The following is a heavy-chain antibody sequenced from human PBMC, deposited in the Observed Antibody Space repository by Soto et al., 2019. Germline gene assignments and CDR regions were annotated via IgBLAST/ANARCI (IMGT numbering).Heavy chain of an antibody. Sequence: QVQLVESGGGVVQPGRSLRLSCAASGFTFSSYGMHWVRQAPGKGLEWVAVISYDGSNKYYADSVKGRFTISRDNSKNTLYLQMNSLRAEDTAVYYCAKDTVLQWELLYCPDYWGQGTLVTVSS. J-gene: IGHJ4*02. D-gene: IGHD1-26*01. V-gene: IGHV3-30*18. CDR3: AKDTVLQWELLYCPDY. CDR2: ISYDGSNK. CDR1: GFTFSSYG.